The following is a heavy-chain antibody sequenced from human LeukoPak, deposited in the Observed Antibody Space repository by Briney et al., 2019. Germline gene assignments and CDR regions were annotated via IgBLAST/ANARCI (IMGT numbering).Heavy chain of an antibody. V-gene: IGHV3-33*01. J-gene: IGHJ4*02. Sequence: GGSLRLSCAASGFTFSSYGMHWVRQAPGKGLEWVAVIWYDGSNKYYADSVKGRFTISRDNSKNTLYLQMNSLRAEDTAVYYCARNENSGWGYFDYWGQGTLVTVSS. D-gene: IGHD5-12*01. CDR3: ARNENSGWGYFDY. CDR1: GFTFSSYG. CDR2: IWYDGSNK.